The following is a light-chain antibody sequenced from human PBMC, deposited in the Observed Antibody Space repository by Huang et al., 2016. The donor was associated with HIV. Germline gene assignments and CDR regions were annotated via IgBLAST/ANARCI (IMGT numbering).Light chain of an antibody. CDR2: AAS. V-gene: IGKV1-39*01. J-gene: IGKJ1*01. CDR3: QQIYSNPVT. Sequence: DIQMTQSPSSLSASVGDRVTITCRASQSIGNSLNWYQQKPGQAPNLLIFAASSLQTGVPSRFSGNGSGTDFILTINSLQPGDFAIYYCQQIYSNPVTFGQGTKVEIK. CDR1: QSIGNS.